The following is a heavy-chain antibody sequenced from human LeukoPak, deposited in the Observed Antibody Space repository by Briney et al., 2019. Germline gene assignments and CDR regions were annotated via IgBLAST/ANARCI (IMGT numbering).Heavy chain of an antibody. CDR3: AKQYDFWSGPDY. CDR2: ISGAGGNT. Sequence: GGSLRLSCAASRFTFSDYYMSWIRQAPGKGLEWVSYISGAGGNTNYADSVKGRFTISRDNAKNSLYLQMNSLRAEDTAIYYCAKQYDFWSGPDYWGQGTLVTVSS. D-gene: IGHD3-3*01. J-gene: IGHJ4*02. CDR1: RFTFSDYY. V-gene: IGHV3-11*03.